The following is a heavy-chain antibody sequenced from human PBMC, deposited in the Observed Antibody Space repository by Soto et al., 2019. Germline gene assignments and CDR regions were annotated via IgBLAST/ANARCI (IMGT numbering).Heavy chain of an antibody. Sequence: EVQLVGSGGGLVQPGGSLRLSCAASGFSFSSFAMHWVRQAPGKGLEYVSAISSNGGSTYYANSVKGRFTISRDNSKNTLYLQMGSLRLEDMGIYYCATEYDGSGWYVYWGQGTLVTVSS. J-gene: IGHJ4*02. CDR3: ATEYDGSGWYVY. CDR1: GFSFSSFA. V-gene: IGHV3-64*01. D-gene: IGHD6-19*01. CDR2: ISSNGGST.